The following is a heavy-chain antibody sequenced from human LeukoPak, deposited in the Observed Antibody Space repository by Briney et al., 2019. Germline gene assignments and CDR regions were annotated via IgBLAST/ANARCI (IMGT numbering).Heavy chain of an antibody. CDR2: INHNGNVN. CDR1: GFTFSSYW. D-gene: IGHD3-16*01. V-gene: IGHV3-7*03. CDR3: ARGGGLDV. Sequence: GGSLRLSCAASGFTFSSYWMSWVRQAPGKGLEWVASINHNGNVNYYVDSVKGRFTISRDNARNSLYLQMSNLRAEDTAVYFCARGGGLDVWGQGATVTVSS. J-gene: IGHJ6*02.